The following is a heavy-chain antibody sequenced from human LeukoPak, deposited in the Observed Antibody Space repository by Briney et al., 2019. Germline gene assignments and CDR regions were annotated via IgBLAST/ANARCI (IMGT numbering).Heavy chain of an antibody. CDR2: IRSKIYGGAA. V-gene: IGHV3-49*04. D-gene: IGHD3-9*01. CDR3: GRGLTVTGAKYYFDY. CDR1: GFAFADYG. Sequence: GGSLRLSCTTAGFAFADYGLTWVRQAPGKGLEWVSFIRSKIYGGAAEHAASVRGRFSISRDDSKSIVCLQMNGLNTEDTAVYFCGRGLTVTGAKYYFDYWGQGTLVTVSS. J-gene: IGHJ4*02.